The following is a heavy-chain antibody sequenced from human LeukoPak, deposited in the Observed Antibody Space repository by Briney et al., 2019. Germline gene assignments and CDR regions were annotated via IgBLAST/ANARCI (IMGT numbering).Heavy chain of an antibody. D-gene: IGHD1-14*01. V-gene: IGHV1-69*04. Sequence: GSSVKVSCKTSGGTFDNYIISWVRQAPGQGLGWVGTIILILDIANYAQKFQGRVAITADTSTSTAYMELSNLGSEDTAVYFCAREPEGLTTESHWGQGTLVTVSS. CDR2: IILILDIA. J-gene: IGHJ4*02. CDR3: AREPEGLTTESH. CDR1: GGTFDNYI.